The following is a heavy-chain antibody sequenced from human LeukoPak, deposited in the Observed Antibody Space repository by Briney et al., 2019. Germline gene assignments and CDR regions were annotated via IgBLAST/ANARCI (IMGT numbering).Heavy chain of an antibody. CDR1: GFTFSGYW. V-gene: IGHV3-66*01. CDR3: ARDEGGGDFDL. CDR2: IYSGGST. D-gene: IGHD2-15*01. Sequence: GGSLRLSCAASGFTFSGYWMHWVRQPPGKGLEWVSVIYSGGSTYYADSVKGRFTISRDNSKNTLYLQMNRLRAEDTAVYYCARDEGGGDFDLWGRGTLVTVSS. J-gene: IGHJ2*01.